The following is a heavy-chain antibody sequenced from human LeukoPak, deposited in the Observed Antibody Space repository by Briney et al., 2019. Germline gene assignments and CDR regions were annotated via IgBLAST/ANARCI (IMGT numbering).Heavy chain of an antibody. J-gene: IGHJ4*02. V-gene: IGHV3-21*01. CDR1: GFTFSRYS. Sequence: GGSLRLSCAASGFTFSRYSMSWVRQAPGKGLEWVSSITSGVGHIYYADSLKGRFTISRDNAKNSLYLQLNSLRVEDTAVYYCARDRYDSSGYYCISDYWGQGTLVTVSS. CDR2: ITSGVGHI. CDR3: ARDRYDSSGYYCISDY. D-gene: IGHD3-22*01.